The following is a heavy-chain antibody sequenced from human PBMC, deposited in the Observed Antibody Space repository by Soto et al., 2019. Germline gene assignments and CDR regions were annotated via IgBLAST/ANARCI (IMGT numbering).Heavy chain of an antibody. J-gene: IGHJ4*02. V-gene: IGHV4-59*01. D-gene: IGHD3-16*02. CDR3: ARDQIMITFGGVIVAPGPPDY. Sequence: SETLSLTCTVSGGSISSYYWSWIRQPPGKGLEWIGYIYYSGSTNYNPSLKSRVTISVDTSKNQFSLKLSSVTAADSAVYYCARDQIMITFGGVIVAPGPPDYWGQGTLVTVSS. CDR1: GGSISSYY. CDR2: IYYSGST.